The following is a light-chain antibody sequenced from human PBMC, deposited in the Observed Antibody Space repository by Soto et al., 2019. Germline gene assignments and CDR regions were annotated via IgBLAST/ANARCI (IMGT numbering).Light chain of an antibody. V-gene: IGLV2-14*01. Sequence: QSVLTQPASVSGSPGRSITISCTGTISDVGGYNYVSWYQQHPGKDPKLIIYEVSSRPSGVSNRFSGSKSGNTASLTVSGLQAEDEADYYCSSYTSSSTWVFGGGTKLTVL. CDR3: SSYTSSSTWV. CDR2: EVS. CDR1: ISDVGGYNY. J-gene: IGLJ3*02.